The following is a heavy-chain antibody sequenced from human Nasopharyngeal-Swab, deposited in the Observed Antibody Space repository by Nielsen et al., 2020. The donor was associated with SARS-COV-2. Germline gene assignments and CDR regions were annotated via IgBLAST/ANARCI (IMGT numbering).Heavy chain of an antibody. J-gene: IGHJ6*02. CDR1: GFTFSSYA. Sequence: GESLKISCAASGFTFSSYAMSWVRQAPGKGLEWVSAISGSGGSTYYADSVKGRFTISRDNSKNTLYLQMNSLRAEDTAVYYCAKDDSNGYYYKTEEDYYYYGMDVWGQGTTVTVSS. V-gene: IGHV3-23*01. D-gene: IGHD3-22*01. CDR2: ISGSGGST. CDR3: AKDDSNGYYYKTEEDYYYYGMDV.